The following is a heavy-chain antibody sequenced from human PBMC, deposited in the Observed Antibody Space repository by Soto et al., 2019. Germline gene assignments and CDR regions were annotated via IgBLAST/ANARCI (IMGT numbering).Heavy chain of an antibody. Sequence: QVQLQESGPGLVKPSQTLSLTCTVSGGSISSGGYYWSWIRQHPGKSLEWIGYVYYSGTTYYNPSLTRRVTISVDTSMNQFSLKVSAVTAADTGVYYCARDMLLWYSRSWNAFDPWGQGTLVTVSS. J-gene: IGHJ5*02. CDR2: VYYSGTT. CDR3: ARDMLLWYSRSWNAFDP. V-gene: IGHV4-31*03. CDR1: GGSISSGGYY. D-gene: IGHD6-13*01.